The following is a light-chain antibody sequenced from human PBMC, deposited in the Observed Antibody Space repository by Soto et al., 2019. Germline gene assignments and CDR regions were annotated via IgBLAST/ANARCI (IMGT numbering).Light chain of an antibody. CDR2: DAS. V-gene: IGKV3-11*01. CDR3: QQRSNWPPT. Sequence: EIVLAQSQATLSLSPPERAYLXCRASQSVSSYLAWYQQKPGQAPRLLIYDASNRATGIPARFSGSGSGTDFTLTISSLEPEDFAVYYCQQRSNWPPTFGQGTRLEIK. J-gene: IGKJ5*01. CDR1: QSVSSY.